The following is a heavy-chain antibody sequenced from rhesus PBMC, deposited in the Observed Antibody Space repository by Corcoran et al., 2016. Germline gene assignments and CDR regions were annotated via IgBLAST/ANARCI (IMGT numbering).Heavy chain of an antibody. J-gene: IGHJ4*01. Sequence: QVQLQESGPGLVKPSETLSLTCAVSGVSISSSNWWSWIRQPPGTGLEWIGYIGGSSCSTYYNPSLKSRVTNSKDTSKNQFSLKLSSVTAADTAVYYCARDSPLSSWSGGDYWGQGVLVTVSS. D-gene: IGHD6-13*01. CDR3: ARDSPLSSWSGGDY. V-gene: IGHV4S19*01. CDR2: IGGSSCST. CDR1: GVSISSSNW.